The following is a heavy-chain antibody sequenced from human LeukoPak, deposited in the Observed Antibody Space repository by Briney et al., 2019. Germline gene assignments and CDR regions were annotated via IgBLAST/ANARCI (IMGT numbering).Heavy chain of an antibody. V-gene: IGHV3-66*02. Sequence: PGGSLRLSCAASGFTVSSNYMSWVRQAPGEGLEWVSVIYSGGSTYYADSVKGRFTISRDNSKNTLYLQMNSLRAEDTAVYYCARDRGDGYNYDAFDIWGQGTMVTVSS. CDR2: IYSGGST. D-gene: IGHD5-24*01. CDR1: GFTVSSNY. CDR3: ARDRGDGYNYDAFDI. J-gene: IGHJ3*02.